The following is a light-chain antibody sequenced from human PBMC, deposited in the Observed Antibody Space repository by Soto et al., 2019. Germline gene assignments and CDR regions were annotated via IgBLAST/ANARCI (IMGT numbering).Light chain of an antibody. J-gene: IGLJ1*01. CDR2: DVS. V-gene: IGLV2-14*01. CDR3: SSYTTSSTYV. CDR1: ISDVGGYDY. Sequence: QSALTQPASVSGSPGQSITISCPGTISDVGGYDYVSWYQQHPGKAPQLMIYDVSNRPSGVSNRFSGSKSGNTASLTISGLQADDEADYYCSSYTTSSTYVFGTGTKLTVL.